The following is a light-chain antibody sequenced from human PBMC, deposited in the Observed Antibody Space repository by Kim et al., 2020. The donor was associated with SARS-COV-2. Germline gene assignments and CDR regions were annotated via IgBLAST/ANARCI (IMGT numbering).Light chain of an antibody. CDR3: SSYATSNTRV. CDR2: AVG. J-gene: IGLJ2*01. V-gene: IGLV2-14*03. Sequence: GQAITISCTGTSNYVGNFDYVSWHQQHPGKFPKLLIFAVGNRPSEISNRFSASKSGDTASLTISGLQTEDEADYYCSSYATSNTRVFGGGTQLTVL. CDR1: SNYVGNFDY.